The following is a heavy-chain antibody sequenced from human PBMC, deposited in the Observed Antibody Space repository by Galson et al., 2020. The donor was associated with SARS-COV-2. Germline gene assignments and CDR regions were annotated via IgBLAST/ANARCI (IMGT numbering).Heavy chain of an antibody. Sequence: ASVKVSCKVSGYTLTELSIHWVRQAPGKGLEWMGGFDPEDGETIYAQKFQGRVTMTEDTSTDTAYMELSSLRSEDTAVYYCSSSRWGKVRFLEWTTMDVWGQGTTVTVSS. CDR2: FDPEDGET. D-gene: IGHD3-3*01. CDR1: GYTLTELS. V-gene: IGHV1-24*01. CDR3: SSSRWGKVRFLEWTTMDV. J-gene: IGHJ6*02.